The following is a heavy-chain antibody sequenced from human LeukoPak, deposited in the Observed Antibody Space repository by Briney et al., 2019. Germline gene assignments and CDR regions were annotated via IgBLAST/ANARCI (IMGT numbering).Heavy chain of an antibody. CDR3: ARERDGRTDFDY. Sequence: SETLTLTCTVSGGSISSSSYYWGWIRQPPGKGLEWIGSIYYSGSAYYNPSLKSRVTISVDTSKNQFSLKLSSVTAADTAVYYCARERDGRTDFDYWGQGTLVSVSS. J-gene: IGHJ4*02. CDR1: GGSISSSSYY. CDR2: IYYSGSA. V-gene: IGHV4-39*07. D-gene: IGHD1-14*01.